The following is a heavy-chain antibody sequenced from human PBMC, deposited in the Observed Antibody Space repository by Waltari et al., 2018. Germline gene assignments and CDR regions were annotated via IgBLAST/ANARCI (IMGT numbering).Heavy chain of an antibody. V-gene: IGHV1-2*02. CDR2: INPNSGGR. Sequence: QVQLVQSGAEVKKPGASVKVSCKASGYTFTGYYLPWVRQAPGQGLGWMGWINPNSGGRKYAQRFQGRVTMTRDKSISAAYMELGRLRSDETAVYYCARGGQWLVRGEYTEFDPWGQGTLVTVSS. CDR3: ARGGQWLVRGEYTEFDP. D-gene: IGHD6-19*01. CDR1: GYTFTGYY. J-gene: IGHJ5*02.